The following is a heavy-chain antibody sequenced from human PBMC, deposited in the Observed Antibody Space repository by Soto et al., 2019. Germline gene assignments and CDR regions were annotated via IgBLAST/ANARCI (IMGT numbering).Heavy chain of an antibody. Sequence: PGGSLRLSCAASGFTVSTKYMSWVRQAPGKGLEWVSVIYSGGSTYYADSVKGRFTISRDNSKNTLYLQMNSLRAEDTAVYYFARDSFPPYCSSTSCPQWFDPWGQGTLVTVSS. CDR3: ARDSFPPYCSSTSCPQWFDP. V-gene: IGHV3-66*01. CDR1: GFTVSTKY. D-gene: IGHD2-2*01. CDR2: IYSGGST. J-gene: IGHJ5*02.